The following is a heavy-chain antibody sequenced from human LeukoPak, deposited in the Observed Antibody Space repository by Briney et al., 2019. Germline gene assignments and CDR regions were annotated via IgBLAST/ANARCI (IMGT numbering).Heavy chain of an antibody. CDR2: INHSGST. CDR3: ARASKGLRRRWRDDAFDI. V-gene: IGHV4-34*01. Sequence: SETLSLTCAVYGGSFSGYYWSWIRQPPGKGLEWIGEINHSGSTNYNPSLKSRVTISVDTSKNQFSLKLSSVTAADTAVYYCARASKGLRRRWRDDAFDIWGRGTMVTVSS. CDR1: GGSFSGYY. J-gene: IGHJ3*02. D-gene: IGHD4-17*01.